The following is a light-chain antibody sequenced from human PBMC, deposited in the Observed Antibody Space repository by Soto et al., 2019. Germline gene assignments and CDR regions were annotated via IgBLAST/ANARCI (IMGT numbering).Light chain of an antibody. CDR1: SSDGGSYNR. J-gene: IGLJ1*01. CDR2: EVN. CDR3: SLYISGSTYV. V-gene: IGLV2-18*01. Sequence: QSVLTQPPSVSGSPGQSVTISCTGTSSDGGSYNRLSWYQQPPGTAPKLIMYEVNTRPSGVPDRFSGSKSGSTASPTISGLQAEDEADYYCSLYISGSTYVFGTGTKVTVL.